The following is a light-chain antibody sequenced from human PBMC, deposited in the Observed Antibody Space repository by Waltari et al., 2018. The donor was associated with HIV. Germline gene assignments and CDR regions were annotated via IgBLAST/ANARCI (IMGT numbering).Light chain of an antibody. Sequence: DIRLTQSPSLLSASVGDRVSITCRACQDISTDLAWFKQKPGEVPNLLIFSASTLHVGVPSRFSGSGSGTEFTLTIDNLQPEDFATYYCLQISNFPFTFGQGTKLTIK. CDR1: QDISTD. CDR3: LQISNFPFT. V-gene: IGKV1-9*01. J-gene: IGKJ2*01. CDR2: SAS.